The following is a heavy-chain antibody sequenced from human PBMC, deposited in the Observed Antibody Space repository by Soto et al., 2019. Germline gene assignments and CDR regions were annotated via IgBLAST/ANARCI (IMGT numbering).Heavy chain of an antibody. CDR1: GFTFSNYA. Sequence: GGSLSLSWAASGFTFSNYALSWVRQAPGKGLEWVSAISGSGGSTYYADSVKGRFTISRDTSKNTLYLQMNRLRAEDTAVYYCEKGQLLGMTAGFDLLGHGTLVNVPP. D-gene: IGHD1-20*01. CDR2: ISGSGGST. V-gene: IGHV3-23*01. J-gene: IGHJ5*02. CDR3: EKGQLLGMTAGFDL.